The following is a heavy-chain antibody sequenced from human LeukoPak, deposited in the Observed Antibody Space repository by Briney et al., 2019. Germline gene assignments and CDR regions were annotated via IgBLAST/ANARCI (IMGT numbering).Heavy chain of an antibody. Sequence: PSVKVSCKASGYNFNNYGISWMRQAPGQGLEWMGWINPYNGNRNYAQKYQGRVTMTTDTSTSTAYMELGSLRSDDTAVYYCAKGGQDYWGQGTLVTDSS. J-gene: IGHJ4*02. CDR3: AKGGQDY. V-gene: IGHV1-18*01. CDR2: INPYNGNR. CDR1: GYNFNNYG.